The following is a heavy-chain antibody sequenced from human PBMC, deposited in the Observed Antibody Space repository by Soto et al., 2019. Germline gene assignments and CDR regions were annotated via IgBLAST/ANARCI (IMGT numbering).Heavy chain of an antibody. CDR2: IKQDGSEK. D-gene: IGHD3-10*01. V-gene: IGHV3-7*04. J-gene: IGHJ6*02. Sequence: EVQLVESGGGLVQPGGSLRLSCAASGFTFSSYWMSWVRQAPGKGLEWVANIKQDGSEKYYVDSVKGRFTISRDNAKNSLYLQRNSLRAEDTAVYYWARGGEGTGSLYYYYYGMDVWCQGTTVTVSS. CDR3: ARGGEGTGSLYYYYYGMDV. CDR1: GFTFSSYW.